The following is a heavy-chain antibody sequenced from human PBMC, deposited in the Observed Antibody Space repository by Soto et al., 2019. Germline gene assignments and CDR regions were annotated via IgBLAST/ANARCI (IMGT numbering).Heavy chain of an antibody. CDR3: ARLGGYVSVGYYYLWDS. CDR1: DGSMNSDSYY. J-gene: IGHJ4*02. Sequence: LSLTCSVSDGSMNSDSYYWGWIRQPPGKGLEWIGVINHSGTTFHNVSLKSRVTMSVESSRNQLSLKLTSVTAADTAVYYCARLGGYVSVGYYYLWDSWGQGTLVTVSS. D-gene: IGHD3-22*01. V-gene: IGHV4-39*01. CDR2: INHSGTT.